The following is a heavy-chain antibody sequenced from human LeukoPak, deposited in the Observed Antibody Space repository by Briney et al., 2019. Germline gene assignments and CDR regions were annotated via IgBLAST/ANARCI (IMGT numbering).Heavy chain of an antibody. Sequence: PSETLSLTCTLSGGSLSSSNYFWGWVRQPPGKGLEWIGSMYYSGNTDYTPSLKSRVTISVDTSKNQFSLKVSSVTAADTAVYYCARTLGLASSRYHFDGWRRGAVDSVSS. J-gene: IGHJ4*02. V-gene: IGHV4-39*01. D-gene: IGHD3-16*02. CDR3: ARTLGLASSRYHFDG. CDR1: GGSLSSSNYF. CDR2: MYYSGNT.